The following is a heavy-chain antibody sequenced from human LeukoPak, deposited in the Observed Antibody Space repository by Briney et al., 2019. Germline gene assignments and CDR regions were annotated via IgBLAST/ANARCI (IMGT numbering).Heavy chain of an antibody. V-gene: IGHV1-2*02. CDR3: ARVATVTYWYFDL. Sequence: ASVKVSCKASGYTFTSYYLHWVRQAPGQGLEWMGWINPNSGVTNYAQKFQGRVTMTRDTSISTAYMELSRLRSDDTAVFYCARVATVTYWYFDLWGRGTLVTVSS. D-gene: IGHD4-17*01. CDR2: INPNSGVT. CDR1: GYTFTSYY. J-gene: IGHJ2*01.